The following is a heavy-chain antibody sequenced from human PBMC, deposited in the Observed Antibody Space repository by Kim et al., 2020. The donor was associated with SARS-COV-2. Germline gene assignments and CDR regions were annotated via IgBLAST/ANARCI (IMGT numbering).Heavy chain of an antibody. CDR1: GFTFSSYA. CDR3: ARDIEQLVSH. Sequence: GGSLRLSCAASGFTFSSYAMHWVRQAPGKGLEWVAVISYDGSNKYYADSVKGRFTISRDNSKNTLYLQMNSLRAEDTAVYYCARDIEQLVSHWGQGTLVTVSS. V-gene: IGHV3-30-3*01. D-gene: IGHD6-6*01. CDR2: ISYDGSNK. J-gene: IGHJ4*02.